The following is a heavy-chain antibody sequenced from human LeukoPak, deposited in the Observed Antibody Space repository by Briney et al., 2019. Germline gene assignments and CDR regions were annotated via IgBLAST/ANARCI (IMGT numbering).Heavy chain of an antibody. V-gene: IGHV4-30-2*01. J-gene: IGHJ4*02. D-gene: IGHD1-26*01. CDR2: IYHSGST. Sequence: SETLSLTCAVSGGFISSGGYSWSWIRQPPGKGLEWIGYIYHSGSTYYNPSLKSRVTISVDRSKNQFSLKLSSVTAADTAVYYCAREESGYFDYRGQGTLVTVSS. CDR1: GGFISSGGYS. CDR3: AREESGYFDY.